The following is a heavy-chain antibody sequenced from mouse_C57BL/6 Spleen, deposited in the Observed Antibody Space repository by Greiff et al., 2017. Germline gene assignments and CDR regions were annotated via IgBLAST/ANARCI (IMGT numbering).Heavy chain of an antibody. D-gene: IGHD2-5*01. Sequence: QVQLQQSGAELAKPGASVKLSCKASGYTFTSYWMHWVKQRPGQGLEWIGYINPSSGYTKYNQKFKDKATLTADKSSRTAYMQLSSLTYEDSAVYYCARNSNFPGYWGQGTTLTVSS. CDR3: ARNSNFPGY. V-gene: IGHV1-7*01. CDR2: INPSSGYT. J-gene: IGHJ2*01. CDR1: GYTFTSYW.